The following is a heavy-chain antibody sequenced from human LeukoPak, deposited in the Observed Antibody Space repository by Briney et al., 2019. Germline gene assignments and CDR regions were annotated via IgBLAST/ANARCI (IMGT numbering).Heavy chain of an antibody. J-gene: IGHJ5*02. V-gene: IGHV4-39*01. CDR1: GGSISSSSYY. Sequence: SETLSLTCTVSGGSISSSSYYWGWIRPPPGKGLEWIGSIYYSGSTYYNPSLKSRVTISVDTSKNQFSLKLSSVTAADTAVYYCERQDILTGYYNVIYRVWFDPWGQGTLVTVSS. CDR3: ERQDILTGYYNVIYRVWFDP. D-gene: IGHD3-9*01. CDR2: IYYSGST.